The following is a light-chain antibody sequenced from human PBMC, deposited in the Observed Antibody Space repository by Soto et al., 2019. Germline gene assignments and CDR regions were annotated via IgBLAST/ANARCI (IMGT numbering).Light chain of an antibody. CDR3: QQSYSTPRT. J-gene: IGKJ1*01. Sequence: DIQVTQSPSSLSASVGDRVTITCRASQSISSYLNWYQQKPGKAPRLLIYAASSLESGVPSRFSGSVSGTHFTLNISSLRPEHFATYYCQQSYSTPRTFGQGTKVEIK. CDR2: AAS. V-gene: IGKV1-39*01. CDR1: QSISSY.